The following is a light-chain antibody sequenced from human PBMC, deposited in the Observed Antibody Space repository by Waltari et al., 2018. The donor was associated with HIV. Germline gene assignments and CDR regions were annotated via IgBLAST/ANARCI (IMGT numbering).Light chain of an antibody. J-gene: IGKJ4*01. CDR1: QSVSSH. CDR2: DAS. CDR3: QQRSNWPPGLT. V-gene: IGKV3-11*01. Sequence: EILLTPSPATLSLSPGERATLSCRASQSVSSHLAWYQQKPGQAPRLLIYDASNRATGIPARFSGSGSGTDFTLTISSLEPEDFAVYYCQQRSNWPPGLTFGGGTKVEIK.